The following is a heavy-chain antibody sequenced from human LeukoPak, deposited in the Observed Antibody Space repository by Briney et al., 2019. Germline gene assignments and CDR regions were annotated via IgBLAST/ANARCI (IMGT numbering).Heavy chain of an antibody. V-gene: IGHV4-59*01. J-gene: IGHJ4*02. CDR3: TRARYSGYVIDY. CDR1: GGSITSNY. D-gene: IGHD5-12*01. CDR2: IYYSGTT. Sequence: KSSETLSLTCTVSGGSITSNYWSWIRQPPGKGLEWIGYIYYSGTTNCNPSLKSRVTMSVDTSKNQFSLKLSSVTAADTAVYYCTRARYSGYVIDYWGQGTLVTVSS.